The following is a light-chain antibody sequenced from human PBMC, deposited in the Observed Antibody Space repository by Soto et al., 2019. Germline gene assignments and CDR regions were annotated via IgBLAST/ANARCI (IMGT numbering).Light chain of an antibody. CDR2: SNN. CDR3: AAWDDSLNGPV. Sequence: QSVLTQPPSASGTPGQRVTISCSGSSSNLGSNTVNWYQQLPGTAPKLLIYSNNQRPSGVPDRFSGFKSGTSASLAISGLQSEDEADYYCAAWDDSLNGPVFGTGTKLTVL. V-gene: IGLV1-44*01. J-gene: IGLJ1*01. CDR1: SSNLGSNT.